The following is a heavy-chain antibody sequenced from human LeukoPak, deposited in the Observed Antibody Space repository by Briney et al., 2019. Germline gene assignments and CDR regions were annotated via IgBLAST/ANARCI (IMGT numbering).Heavy chain of an antibody. CDR1: GASISNYY. J-gene: IGHJ4*02. CDR3: AIGGVIRSGDYHFDF. CDR2: FFSSGST. D-gene: IGHD4-17*01. V-gene: IGHV4-59*13. Sequence: SETLSLTCTVSGASISNYYWSWIRQPPGGGLEWIGYFFSSGSTRYNPSLKTRVTISVDTSKNQLSLKMTSVSAADTALYYCAIGGVIRSGDYHFDFWGQGTLVTVSS.